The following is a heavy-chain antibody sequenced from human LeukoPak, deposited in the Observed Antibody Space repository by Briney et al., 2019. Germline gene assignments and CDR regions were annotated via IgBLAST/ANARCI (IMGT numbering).Heavy chain of an antibody. V-gene: IGHV1-46*01. Sequence: ASVKVSCKASGYTFTSYYMHWVRQAPGQGLEWMGIINPSGGSTSYARKFQGRVTMTRDTSTSTVYMELSSLRSEDTAVCYCARAVRPDYYDSSGYNPFDYWGQGTLVTVSS. D-gene: IGHD3-22*01. CDR1: GYTFTSYY. CDR3: ARAVRPDYYDSSGYNPFDY. CDR2: INPSGGST. J-gene: IGHJ4*02.